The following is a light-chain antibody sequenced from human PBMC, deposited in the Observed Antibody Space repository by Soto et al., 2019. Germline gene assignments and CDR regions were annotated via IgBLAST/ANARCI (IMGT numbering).Light chain of an antibody. Sequence: EIVLTQSPGTLSLSPGERATLSCRSSQSVSSSYLAWYQQKPGQAPRLLIYDASSRAIGIPDRLSGSGSGTDFTLTISRLEPEDFAVYYCQQYGIPPTFGQGTKVEIK. J-gene: IGKJ1*01. CDR2: DAS. V-gene: IGKV3-20*01. CDR3: QQYGIPPT. CDR1: QSVSSSY.